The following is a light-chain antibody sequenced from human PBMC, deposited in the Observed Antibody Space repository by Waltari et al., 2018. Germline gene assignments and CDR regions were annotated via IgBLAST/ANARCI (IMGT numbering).Light chain of an antibody. J-gene: IGKJ5*01. Sequence: DIQMTQSPSSVSASVGDRVTITCRASQDIKRWLAWYQQKPGKAPKLLIYAASTLQPWVPSRFSGSGSGTDYTLTINSLQPEDFAIYYCQQADTFPLTFGQGTRLEIK. CDR3: QQADTFPLT. CDR1: QDIKRW. CDR2: AAS. V-gene: IGKV1D-12*01.